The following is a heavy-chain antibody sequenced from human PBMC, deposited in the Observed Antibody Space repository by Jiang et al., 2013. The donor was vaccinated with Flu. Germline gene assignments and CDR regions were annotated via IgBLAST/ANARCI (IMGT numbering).Heavy chain of an antibody. CDR3: AREQNSGIDY. Sequence: YHTGSANYNPSLKSRVTISQDKSKNQFSLKLTSVTAADTAVYYCAREQNSGIDYWGQGTLITVSS. D-gene: IGHD6-13*01. V-gene: IGHV4-4*02. CDR2: YHTGSA. J-gene: IGHJ4*02.